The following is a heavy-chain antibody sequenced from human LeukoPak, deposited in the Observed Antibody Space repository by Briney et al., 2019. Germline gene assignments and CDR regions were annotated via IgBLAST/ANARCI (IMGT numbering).Heavy chain of an antibody. V-gene: IGHV4-39*01. CDR2: IYYSGST. D-gene: IGHD1/OR15-1a*01. CDR3: ARREQEFFDY. J-gene: IGHJ4*02. CDR1: GGSISSSSYY. Sequence: PSETLSLTCTASGGSISSSSYYWGWIRQPPGKGLEWIGSIYYSGSTYYNPSLKSRVTISVDTSKNQFSLKLSSVTAADTAVYYCARREQEFFDYWGQGTLVTVSS.